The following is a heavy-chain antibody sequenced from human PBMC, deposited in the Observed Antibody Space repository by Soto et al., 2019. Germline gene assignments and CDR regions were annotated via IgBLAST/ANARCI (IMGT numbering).Heavy chain of an antibody. D-gene: IGHD3-10*01. CDR1: ADAISRGDYY. CDR2: MSYSGSA. CDR3: ARDGWQMFRGVSISGGMDV. V-gene: IGHV4-30-4*01. Sequence: LTLTCTVSADAISRGDYYGSSVPQPPGKGLEWSGYMSYSGSAYYDPTLKSRFTISRDTSKKGFCLNVWSVTAAGAAVYYCARDGWQMFRGVSISGGMDVWGQGTTVTV. J-gene: IGHJ6*02.